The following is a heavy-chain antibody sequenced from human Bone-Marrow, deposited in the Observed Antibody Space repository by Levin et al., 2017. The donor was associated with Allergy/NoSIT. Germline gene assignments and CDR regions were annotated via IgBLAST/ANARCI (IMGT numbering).Heavy chain of an antibody. Sequence: GGSLRLSCAASGITFSNYWMRWVRQAPGKGLECVANIKSDGSEDYYVDSVKGRFTISRDNAKKSLYLQMNSLRAEDTAVYYCATDTRSHPFDYWGQGTLVSVSS. V-gene: IGHV3-7*01. CDR1: GITFSNYW. J-gene: IGHJ4*02. D-gene: IGHD2-2*01. CDR2: IKSDGSED. CDR3: ATDTRSHPFDY.